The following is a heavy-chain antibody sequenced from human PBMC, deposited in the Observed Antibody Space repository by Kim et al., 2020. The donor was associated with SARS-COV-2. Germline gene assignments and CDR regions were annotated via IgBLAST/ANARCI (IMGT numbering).Heavy chain of an antibody. CDR1: GFTFSSYW. D-gene: IGHD6-13*01. CDR3: ARVGSSWYWGVDY. J-gene: IGHJ4*02. CDR2: INSDGSST. Sequence: GGSLRLSCAASGFTFSSYWMHWVRQAPGKGLVWVSRINSDGSSTSYADSVKGRFTISRDNAKNTLYLQMNSLRAEDTAVYYCARVGSSWYWGVDYWGQGTLVTVSS. V-gene: IGHV3-74*01.